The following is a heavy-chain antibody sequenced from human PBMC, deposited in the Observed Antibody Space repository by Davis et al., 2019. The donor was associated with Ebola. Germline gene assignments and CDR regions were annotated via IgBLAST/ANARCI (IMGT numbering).Heavy chain of an antibody. CDR3: AKDRGAGYDRAIVVVPAAAGPDAFDI. V-gene: IGHV3-30*18. Sequence: GESLKISCAASGFTFSSYGMHWVRQAPGKGLEWVAVISYDGSNKYYADSVKGRFTISRDNSKNTLYLQMNSLRAEDTAVYYCAKDRGAGYDRAIVVVPAAAGPDAFDIWGQGTMVTVSS. CDR1: GFTFSSYG. J-gene: IGHJ3*02. D-gene: IGHD2-2*01. CDR2: ISYDGSNK.